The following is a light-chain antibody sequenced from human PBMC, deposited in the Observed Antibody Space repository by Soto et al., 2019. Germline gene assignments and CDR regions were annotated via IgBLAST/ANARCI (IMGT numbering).Light chain of an antibody. V-gene: IGLV2-8*01. CDR1: SSDVGGYNY. CDR2: EVS. J-gene: IGLJ2*01. Sequence: QSALTQPPSASGSPGQSVTISCTGTSSDVGGYNYVSWYQQYPGKAPKLMIYEVSNRPSGVPDRFSGSKSGNTASLTVSGLEAGDEAVYYCSSFAGSTHVVFCGGTKLT. CDR3: SSFAGSTHVV.